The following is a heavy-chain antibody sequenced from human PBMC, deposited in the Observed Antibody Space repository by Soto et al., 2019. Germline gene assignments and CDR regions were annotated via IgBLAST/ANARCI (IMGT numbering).Heavy chain of an antibody. V-gene: IGHV1-8*01. Sequence: ASVKVSCKASGYTFTSYDINWVRQATGQGLEWMGWMNPNSGNTGYAQKFQGRVTMTRNTSISTAYMELSSLRSEDTAVYYCARRSPYYDFWSGSRRGWFDPWGQGTRVTV. CDR3: ARRSPYYDFWSGSRRGWFDP. CDR1: GYTFTSYD. D-gene: IGHD3-3*01. J-gene: IGHJ5*02. CDR2: MNPNSGNT.